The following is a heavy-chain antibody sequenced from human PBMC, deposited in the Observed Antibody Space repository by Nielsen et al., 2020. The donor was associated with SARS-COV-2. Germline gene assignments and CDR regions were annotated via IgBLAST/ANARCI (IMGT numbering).Heavy chain of an antibody. Sequence: GESLKISCAASGFTFGDYAMNWVRQAPGKGLEWVSSISGSGSTYYADSVKGRFTISRDDSKNTLYLQIHSLRAEDTAVYFCAKSRTSMIMFGGVITNWGQGTLVIVSS. CDR3: AKSRTSMIMFGGVITN. CDR1: GFTFGDYA. D-gene: IGHD3-16*01. CDR2: ISGSGST. J-gene: IGHJ4*02. V-gene: IGHV3-23*01.